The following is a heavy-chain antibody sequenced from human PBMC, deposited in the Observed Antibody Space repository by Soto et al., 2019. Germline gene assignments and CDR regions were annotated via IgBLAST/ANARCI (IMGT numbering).Heavy chain of an antibody. CDR1: GYTFTGYY. CDR2: INPNSGGT. J-gene: IGHJ6*02. Sequence: GASVKVSCKASGYTFTGYYMHWVRQAPGQGPEWMGWINPNSGGTNYAQKFQGWVTMTRDTSISTAYMELSRLRSDDTAVYYCARGGYSYGYGPYGMDVWGQGTTVTVSS. D-gene: IGHD5-18*01. CDR3: ARGGYSYGYGPYGMDV. V-gene: IGHV1-2*04.